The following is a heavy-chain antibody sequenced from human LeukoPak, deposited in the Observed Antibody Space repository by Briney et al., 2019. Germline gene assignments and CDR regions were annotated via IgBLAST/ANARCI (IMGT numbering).Heavy chain of an antibody. CDR1: GYTFTSYY. J-gene: IGHJ3*01. D-gene: IGHD3-10*01. CDR2: INPSGGST. V-gene: IGHV1-46*01. Sequence: ASVKVSCKASGYTFTSYYMHWVRQAPGQGLEWMGIINPSGGSTGYAQKFQGRVTMTRDTSTSTVYMELSRLRSEDSAVYYCARGLNTLVRGASDAFDLWGQGTMVTVSS. CDR3: ARGLNTLVRGASDAFDL.